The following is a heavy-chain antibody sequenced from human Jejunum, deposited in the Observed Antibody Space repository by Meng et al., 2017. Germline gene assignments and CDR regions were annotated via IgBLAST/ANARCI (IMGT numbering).Heavy chain of an antibody. J-gene: IGHJ4*02. CDR2: ILGSGYST. CDR3: AKRRADGYNSEFDY. CDR1: GFTFSDYA. Sequence: GGSLRLSCVGSGFTFSDYAMNWVRQAPGKGLEGVSDILGSGYSTYYADSVKGRFTISRDNSRNTLYLQMHSLRADDTATYYCAKRRADGYNSEFDYWGQGTRVT. V-gene: IGHV3-23*01. D-gene: IGHD5-24*01.